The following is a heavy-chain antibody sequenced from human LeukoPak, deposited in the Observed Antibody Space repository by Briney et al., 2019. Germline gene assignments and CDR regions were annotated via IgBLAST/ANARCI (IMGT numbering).Heavy chain of an antibody. CDR1: GFTFSSYG. CDR2: IKSKGDGGTT. CDR3: TSGFDY. J-gene: IGHJ4*02. Sequence: GGSLRLSCAASGFTFSSYGMHWVRQAPGKGLEWVARIKSKGDGGTTDYAAPVKGRFTISRDDSKNTLYLQMNSLKTEDTAVYYCTSGFDYWGQGTLVTVSS. V-gene: IGHV3-15*01.